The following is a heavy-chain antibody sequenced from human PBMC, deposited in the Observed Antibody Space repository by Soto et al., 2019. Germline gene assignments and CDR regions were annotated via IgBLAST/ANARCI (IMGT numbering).Heavy chain of an antibody. Sequence: SETLSLTCAVYGGSFSGYYWSWIRQPPGKGLEWIGSIYYSGSTYYNPSLKSRVTISVDTSKNQFSLKLSSVTAADTAVYYCARHSPMFSSGYDYWGQGTLVTVSS. D-gene: IGHD3-22*01. CDR1: GGSFSGYY. CDR2: IYYSGST. V-gene: IGHV4-34*01. J-gene: IGHJ4*02. CDR3: ARHSPMFSSGYDY.